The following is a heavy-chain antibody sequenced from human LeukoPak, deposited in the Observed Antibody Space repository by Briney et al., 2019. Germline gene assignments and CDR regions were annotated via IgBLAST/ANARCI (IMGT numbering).Heavy chain of an antibody. J-gene: IGHJ3*02. D-gene: IGHD3-3*01. Sequence: GGFLRLSCAASGFTFSSYSMNWVRQAPGKGLEWVSSISSSSSYIYYADSVKGRFTIPRDNAKNSLYLQMNSLRAEDTAVYYCARDAATIFGVVIGASDAFDIWGQGTMVTVSS. CDR2: ISSSSSYI. CDR3: ARDAATIFGVVIGASDAFDI. V-gene: IGHV3-21*01. CDR1: GFTFSSYS.